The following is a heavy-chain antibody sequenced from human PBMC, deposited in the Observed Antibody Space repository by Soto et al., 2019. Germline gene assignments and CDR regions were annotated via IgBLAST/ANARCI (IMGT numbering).Heavy chain of an antibody. CDR1: SGSISSSNW. Sequence: PSETLSLTCAVSSGSISSSNWWSWVRQPPGKGLEWIGEIYHSGSTNYNPSLKSRVTISVDKSKNQFSLKLSSVTAADTAVYYCATGGVTGTTMSFDYWGQGTLVTVSS. CDR3: ATGGVTGTTMSFDY. D-gene: IGHD1-7*01. CDR2: IYHSGST. J-gene: IGHJ4*02. V-gene: IGHV4-4*02.